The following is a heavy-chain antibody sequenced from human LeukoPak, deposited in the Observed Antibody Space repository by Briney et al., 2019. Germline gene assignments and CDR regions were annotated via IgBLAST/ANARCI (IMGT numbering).Heavy chain of an antibody. CDR1: EFTFSSYA. CDR2: ISYDGSNK. D-gene: IGHD6-13*01. CDR3: ARDFSSSWYLGAFDY. Sequence: GGSLRLSCAASEFTFSSYAMHWVRQAPGKGLEWVAVISYDGSNKYYADSVKGRFTISRDNSKNTLYLQMNSLRAEDTAVYYCARDFSSSWYLGAFDYWGQGTLVTVSS. J-gene: IGHJ4*02. V-gene: IGHV3-30-3*01.